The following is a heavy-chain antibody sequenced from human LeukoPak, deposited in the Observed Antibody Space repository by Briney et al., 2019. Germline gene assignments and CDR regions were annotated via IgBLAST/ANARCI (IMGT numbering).Heavy chain of an antibody. CDR1: GGSFSGYY. CDR3: ARRATNSRITMVRGVIVAANNHHFDY. J-gene: IGHJ4*02. D-gene: IGHD3-10*01. V-gene: IGHV4-34*01. Sequence: SETLSLTCAVYGGSFSGYYWTWIRRIPGKGLEWIGEVDHSGSTNYNPSLKSRFTISVDTSKNQFSLRLTSVTAADTSVYYCARRATNSRITMVRGVIVAANNHHFDYWGQGTLVTVSS. CDR2: VDHSGST.